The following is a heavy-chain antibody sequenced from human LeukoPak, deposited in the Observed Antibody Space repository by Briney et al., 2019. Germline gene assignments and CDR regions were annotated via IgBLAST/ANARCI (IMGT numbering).Heavy chain of an antibody. CDR1: AFTFSDYS. V-gene: IGHV3-48*01. J-gene: IGHJ4*02. D-gene: IGHD1-26*01. CDR2: ISGRSSTI. CDR3: ARDRLTSGSYFFDY. Sequence: GGALRLSCAASAFTFSDYSMNWVRQAPGKGLEWISYISGRSSTIYYADSVRGRFTISRDNAKNSMYLQMNSLRAEDTAVYYCARDRLTSGSYFFDYWGQGTLVTVSS.